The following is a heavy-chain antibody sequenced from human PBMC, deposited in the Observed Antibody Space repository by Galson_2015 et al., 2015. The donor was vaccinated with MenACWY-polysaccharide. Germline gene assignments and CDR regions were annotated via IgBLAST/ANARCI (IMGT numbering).Heavy chain of an antibody. CDR3: VRGLSGDY. D-gene: IGHD3-10*01. J-gene: IGHJ4*02. Sequence: SPRLSRAASGFDFNSHGLRWVRQCPGNGLERSSGISDGGGRTYYADAVKGRFTISRDSSKNALYLQMNSLRAEDTATYYCVRGLSGDYWGQGTLVTVSS. CDR1: GFDFNSHG. CDR2: ISDGGGRT. V-gene: IGHV3-23*01.